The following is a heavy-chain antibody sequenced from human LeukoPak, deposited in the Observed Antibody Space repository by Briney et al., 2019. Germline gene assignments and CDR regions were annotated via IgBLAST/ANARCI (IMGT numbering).Heavy chain of an antibody. CDR2: IIPILGIA. CDR1: GGTFSSYA. J-gene: IGHJ4*02. V-gene: IGHV1-69*04. CDR3: ARWDTAMVRDY. Sequence: SVKVSCKASGGTFSSYAISWVRQAPGQGLEWMGRIIPILGIANYAQKFQGRVTITADKSTSTAYMELSSPRSEDTAVYYCARWDTAMVRDYWGQGTLVTVSS. D-gene: IGHD5-18*01.